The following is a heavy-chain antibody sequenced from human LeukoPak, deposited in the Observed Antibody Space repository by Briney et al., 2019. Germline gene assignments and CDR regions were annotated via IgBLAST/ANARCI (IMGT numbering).Heavy chain of an antibody. Sequence: PSETLSLTCTVSGGSISSYYWSWIRQPPGKGLEWIGYIYYSGSTNYNPSLKSRVTISIDTSKNQFSLKLSSVTAADTAVYYCARANPRLGYCSSTSCPYYFDYWGQGTLVTVSS. CDR3: ARANPRLGYCSSTSCPYYFDY. CDR2: IYYSGST. CDR1: GGSISSYY. D-gene: IGHD2-2*01. V-gene: IGHV4-59*01. J-gene: IGHJ4*02.